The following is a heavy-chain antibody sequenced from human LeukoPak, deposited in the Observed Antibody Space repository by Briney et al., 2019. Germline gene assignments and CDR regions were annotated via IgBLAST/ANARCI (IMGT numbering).Heavy chain of an antibody. V-gene: IGHV1-2*02. J-gene: IGHJ5*02. CDR2: INPNSGGT. CDR1: GYTFTGYY. CDR3: ARELRRVFDWFDP. Sequence: EASVKVSCKASGYTFTGYYMHWVRQAPGQGLEWMGWINPNSGGTNYAQNFQGRVTMTRDTSISTAYMELSRLRSDDTAVYYCARELRRVFDWFDPWGQGTLVTVSS.